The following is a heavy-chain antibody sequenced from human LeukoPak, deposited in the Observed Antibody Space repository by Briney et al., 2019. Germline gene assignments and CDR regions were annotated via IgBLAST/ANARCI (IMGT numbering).Heavy chain of an antibody. CDR2: IYTSGST. J-gene: IGHJ3*01. V-gene: IGHV4-4*07. D-gene: IGHD1-7*01. CDR3: AKKNYTPPPQVPFDF. CDR1: GGSISSYY. Sequence: PSETLSLTCTVSGGSISSYYWSWIRQPAGKGLEWIGRIYTSGSTNYNPSLKSRVTMSVDTSKNQFSLKLSSVTAADTAVYYCAKKNYTPPPQVPFDFWGQGKMVTV.